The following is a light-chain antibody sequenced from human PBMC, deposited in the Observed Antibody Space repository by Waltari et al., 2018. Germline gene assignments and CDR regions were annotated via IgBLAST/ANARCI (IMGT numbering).Light chain of an antibody. CDR2: WAS. CDR1: QSVLYSSHNRNY. Sequence: DIVMPQSPDSLAVSLGERATIKCRSRQSVLYSSHNRNYLACYQEKPGQPPKLLIYWASTRDSGVPDRFSGSGSGTDFTLTISSLQAEDVAVYYCQQYYSTPRTVGQGTKVEIK. V-gene: IGKV4-1*01. CDR3: QQYYSTPRT. J-gene: IGKJ1*01.